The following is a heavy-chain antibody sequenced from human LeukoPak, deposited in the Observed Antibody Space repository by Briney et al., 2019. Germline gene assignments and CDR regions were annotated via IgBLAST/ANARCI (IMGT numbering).Heavy chain of an antibody. CDR3: AGFVSGWFDP. Sequence: GGSLRLSCAASGFTFSSHWMSWVRQAPGKGLEWVANIKQDGSEKYYVDSVKGRFTISRDNAKNSLYLQMNSLRAEDTAVYYCAGFVSGWFDPWGQGTLVTVSS. CDR2: IKQDGSEK. J-gene: IGHJ5*02. V-gene: IGHV3-7*01. CDR1: GFTFSSHW.